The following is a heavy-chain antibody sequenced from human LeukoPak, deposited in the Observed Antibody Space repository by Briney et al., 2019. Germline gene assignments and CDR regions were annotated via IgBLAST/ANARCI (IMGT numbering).Heavy chain of an antibody. D-gene: IGHD3-3*01. Sequence: ETLSLTCAVYGGSFSGYYWSWIRQPPGKGLEWIGEINHGGSTNYNPSLKSRVTISVDTSKNQFSLKLSSVTAADTAVYYCARQIRFLEWLLWFDPWGQGTLVTVSS. CDR3: ARQIRFLEWLLWFDP. CDR1: GGSFSGYY. V-gene: IGHV4-34*01. CDR2: INHGGST. J-gene: IGHJ5*02.